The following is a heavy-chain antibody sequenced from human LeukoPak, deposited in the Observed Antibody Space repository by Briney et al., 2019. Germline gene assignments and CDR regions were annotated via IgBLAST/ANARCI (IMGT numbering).Heavy chain of an antibody. D-gene: IGHD3-22*01. Sequence: PSETLSLTCTVSGGSISSGSYYWSWIRQPAGKGLEWIGRIYTSGSTNYNPSPKSRVTISVDTSKNQFSLKVSSVTAADTDVYYCARERWYYDDSSGYYDYWGQGTLVTVSS. CDR1: GGSISSGSYY. CDR2: IYTSGST. CDR3: ARERWYYDDSSGYYDY. J-gene: IGHJ4*02. V-gene: IGHV4-61*02.